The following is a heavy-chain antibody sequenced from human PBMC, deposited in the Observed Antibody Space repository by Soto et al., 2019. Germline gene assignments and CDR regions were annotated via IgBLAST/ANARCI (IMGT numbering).Heavy chain of an antibody. V-gene: IGHV3-30*18. CDR2: ISYDGSNK. CDR1: GFTFRSFG. J-gene: IGHJ3*02. Sequence: PGGSLRLSCAASGFTFRSFGMHWVRQAPGKGLEWVAVISYDGSNKYYADSVKGRFTISRDNSKKTLYLRMNSLRLGDTAVYYCAKVPTPNDAFDIWGQGTMVTASS. CDR3: AKVPTPNDAFDI. D-gene: IGHD2-15*01.